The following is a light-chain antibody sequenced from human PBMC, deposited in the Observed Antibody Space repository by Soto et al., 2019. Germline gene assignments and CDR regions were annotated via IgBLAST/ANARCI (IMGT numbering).Light chain of an antibody. V-gene: IGKV3-20*01. CDR1: QSVSSSY. Sequence: EIVLTQSPGTLSLSPGERATLSCRASQSVSSSYLAWYQQKPGQAPRLLIYGASSSATGIPDRFSGSGSGTDFTLTISRLEPDYFAVYYCQQYGSSPTFGPGTKVDIK. CDR2: GAS. CDR3: QQYGSSPT. J-gene: IGKJ3*01.